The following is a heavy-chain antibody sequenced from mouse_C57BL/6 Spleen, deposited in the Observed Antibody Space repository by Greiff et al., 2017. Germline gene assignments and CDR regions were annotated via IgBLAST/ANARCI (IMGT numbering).Heavy chain of an antibody. D-gene: IGHD2-4*01. Sequence: QLQQSGAELVRPGASVKLSCKASGYTFTDYYINWVKQRPGQGLEWIARIYPGSGNTYYNEKFKGKATLTAEKSSSTAYMQLSSLTSEDSAVYFCARGGLRFDYWGQGTTLTVSS. CDR1: GYTFTDYY. J-gene: IGHJ2*01. V-gene: IGHV1-76*01. CDR3: ARGGLRFDY. CDR2: IYPGSGNT.